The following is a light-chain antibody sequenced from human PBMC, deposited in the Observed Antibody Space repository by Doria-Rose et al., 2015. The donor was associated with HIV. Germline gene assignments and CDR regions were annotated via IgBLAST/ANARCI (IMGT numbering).Light chain of an antibody. CDR1: QSLLYTSTNY. J-gene: IGKJ3*01. Sequence: DIRLTQSPESLGMPLGERATLNCKSNQSLLYTSTNYLAWYQQKPGQPPKLLIYWASTRQSGVPARFSGSGSVTDFTLTISSLEAEDVAVYYCQQYYDTPSFGPGTTVDIK. V-gene: IGKV4-1*01. CDR2: WAS. CDR3: QQYYDTPS.